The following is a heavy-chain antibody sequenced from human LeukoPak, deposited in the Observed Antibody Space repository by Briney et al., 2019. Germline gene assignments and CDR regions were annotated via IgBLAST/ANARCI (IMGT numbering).Heavy chain of an antibody. CDR3: ARLYCSGSTCYMGVDY. CDR2: TYPGGSDT. J-gene: IGHJ4*02. D-gene: IGHD2-15*01. V-gene: IGHV5-51*01. Sequence: AESLKISCKGSGYSFTSYWIAWVRQMPGKGLEWMGITYPGGSDTRYSPSFQGQVTISVDKSINTAYLQWSSLKASDTTMYYCARLYCSGSTCYMGVDYWGQGTLVTVSS. CDR1: GYSFTSYW.